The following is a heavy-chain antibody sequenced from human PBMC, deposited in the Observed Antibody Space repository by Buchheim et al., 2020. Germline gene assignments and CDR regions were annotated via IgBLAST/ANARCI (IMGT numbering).Heavy chain of an antibody. CDR3: ARFHYDTSMDV. CDR2: INPNNGDT. CDR1: GYTITGYY. V-gene: IGHV1-2*02. J-gene: IGHJ6*02. D-gene: IGHD3-22*01. Sequence: QVQLVQSGAEVKKPGASVKVSCKASGYTITGYYMHWVRQAPGQGLEWMGWINPNNGDTNYAHKLQGRVTMTRDTSIITVYMELSRLRSDDTAVYYCARFHYDTSMDVWGQGTT.